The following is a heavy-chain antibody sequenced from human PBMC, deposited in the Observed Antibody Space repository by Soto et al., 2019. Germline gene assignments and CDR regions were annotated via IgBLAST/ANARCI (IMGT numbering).Heavy chain of an antibody. Sequence: PGGSLRLSCAASGFTVSSNYMSWVRQAPGKGLEWVSVIYSGGSTYYADSVKGRFTISRDNSKNTLYLQMNSLRAEDTAVYYCARVSGGPGYCSGGSCYLTMYGMDVWGQGTTVTVSS. V-gene: IGHV3-66*01. CDR1: GFTVSSNY. CDR3: ARVSGGPGYCSGGSCYLTMYGMDV. D-gene: IGHD2-15*01. CDR2: IYSGGST. J-gene: IGHJ6*02.